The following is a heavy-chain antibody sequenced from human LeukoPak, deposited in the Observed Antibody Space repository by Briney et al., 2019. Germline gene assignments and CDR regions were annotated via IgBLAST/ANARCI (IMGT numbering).Heavy chain of an antibody. D-gene: IGHD5-12*01. V-gene: IGHV3-30-3*01. Sequence: GGSLRLSCAASGFTFSDYYMSWVRQAPGKGLEWVAVISYDGSNKYYADSVKGRFTISRDNAKNSLYLQMNSLRAEDTAVYYCARDATATIPFDYWGQGTLVTVSS. CDR3: ARDATATIPFDY. CDR2: ISYDGSNK. CDR1: GFTFSDYY. J-gene: IGHJ4*02.